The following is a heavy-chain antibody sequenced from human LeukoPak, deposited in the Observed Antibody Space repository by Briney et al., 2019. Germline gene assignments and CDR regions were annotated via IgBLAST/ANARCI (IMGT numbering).Heavy chain of an antibody. CDR1: GFTFSSYS. CDR3: ARFEWDAFDI. CDR2: ISSSSSHI. Sequence: GGSLRLSCAASGFTFSSYSMNWVRQAPGKGLEWVSSISSSSSHIYYADSVKGRFTISRDNAKNSLYLQMNSLRAEDTAVYYCARFEWDAFDIWGQGTMVTVSS. D-gene: IGHD3-9*01. V-gene: IGHV3-21*01. J-gene: IGHJ3*02.